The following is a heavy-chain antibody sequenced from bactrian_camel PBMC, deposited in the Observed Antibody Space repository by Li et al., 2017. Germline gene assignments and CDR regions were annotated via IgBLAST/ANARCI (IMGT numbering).Heavy chain of an antibody. CDR3: AADPRWGGSLTHSLRTRDFDY. J-gene: IGHJ6*01. CDR1: GTTISRNF. V-gene: IGHV3S28*01. Sequence: VQPGGSLRLSCAVSGTTISRNFMAWFRQAPGNEREGVARIDNGGDSTYYADSVKGRFTISPDNAKNTLYLEMTNLQPEDTAMYYCAADPRWGGSLTHSLRTRDFDYWGQGTQVTVS. D-gene: IGHD5*01. CDR2: IDNGGDST.